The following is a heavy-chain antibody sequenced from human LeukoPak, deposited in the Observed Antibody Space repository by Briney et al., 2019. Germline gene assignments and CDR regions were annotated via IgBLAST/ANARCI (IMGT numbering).Heavy chain of an antibody. CDR1: GFTFSSYS. CDR2: ISSSSSTI. D-gene: IGHD2-2*03. CDR3: ASLDIVVVPAEGRFDP. J-gene: IGHJ5*02. V-gene: IGHV3-48*01. Sequence: GGSLRLSCAASGFTFSSYSMNWVRQAPGKGLEWVSYISSSSSTIYYADSVKGRFTISRDNAKNSLYLQMNSLRAEDTAVYYCASLDIVVVPAEGRFDPWGQGTLVTVSS.